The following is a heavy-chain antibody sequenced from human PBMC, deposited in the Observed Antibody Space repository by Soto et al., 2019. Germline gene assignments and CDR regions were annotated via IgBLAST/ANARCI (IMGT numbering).Heavy chain of an antibody. CDR3: ASRETNTVTTNNVVTYNWFDP. V-gene: IGHV1-8*01. J-gene: IGHJ5*02. CDR2: MNPNSGNT. Sequence: ASVKVSCKASGYTFTSYDINWVRQATGQGLEWMGWMNPNSGNTGYAQKFQGRVTMTRNTSISTAYMELSSLRSEDKDVYYCASRETNTVTTNNVVTYNWFDPWGQGTLVTVSS. D-gene: IGHD4-4*01. CDR1: GYTFTSYD.